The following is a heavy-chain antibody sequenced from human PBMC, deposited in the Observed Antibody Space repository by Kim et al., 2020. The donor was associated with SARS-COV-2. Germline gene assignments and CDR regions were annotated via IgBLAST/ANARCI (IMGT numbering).Heavy chain of an antibody. Sequence: GGSLRLSCAASGFTFSSYGMHWVRQAPGKGLEWVAVIWYDGSNKYYADSMKGRFTISRDNSKNTLYLQMNSLRAEDTAVYYCARDRSGSYWFYYYYGMDVWGQGTTVTVSS. V-gene: IGHV3-33*01. CDR3: ARDRSGSYWFYYYYGMDV. D-gene: IGHD1-26*01. J-gene: IGHJ6*02. CDR1: GFTFSSYG. CDR2: IWYDGSNK.